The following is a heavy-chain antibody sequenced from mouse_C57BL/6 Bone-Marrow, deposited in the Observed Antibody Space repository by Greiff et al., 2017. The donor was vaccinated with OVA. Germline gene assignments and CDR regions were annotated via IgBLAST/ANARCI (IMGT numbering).Heavy chain of an antibody. CDR3: ARRGWLLRGDD. Sequence: VQLQQSGAELARPGASVKLSCKASGYTFTSYGISWVKQRTGQGLEWIGEIYPRSGNTYYNEKFKGKATLTADKSSSTAYMELRSLTSEDSAVYFCARRGWLLRGDDWGQGTTLTVSS. J-gene: IGHJ2*01. D-gene: IGHD2-3*01. V-gene: IGHV1-81*01. CDR2: IYPRSGNT. CDR1: GYTFTSYG.